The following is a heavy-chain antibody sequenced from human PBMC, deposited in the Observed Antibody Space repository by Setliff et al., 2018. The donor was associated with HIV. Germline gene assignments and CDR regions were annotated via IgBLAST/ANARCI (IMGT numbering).Heavy chain of an antibody. Sequence: SETLSLTCTVSGGSISSSSYYWGWIRQPPGKGLEWIGCIYTSGNTNYDPSLKSRVTISVDTSKNQFSLKLASVTAADTAVYFCARRSDWFDPWGQGTLVTVSS. J-gene: IGHJ5*02. CDR1: GGSISSSSYY. V-gene: IGHV4-61*05. CDR2: IYTSGNT. CDR3: ARRSDWFDP.